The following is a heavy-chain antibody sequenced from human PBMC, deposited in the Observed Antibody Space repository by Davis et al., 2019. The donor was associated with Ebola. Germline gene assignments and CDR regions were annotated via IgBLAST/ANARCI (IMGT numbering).Heavy chain of an antibody. J-gene: IGHJ2*01. CDR3: ARDRDYNNYKGNFDL. CDR1: GYSFTNYW. D-gene: IGHD4-11*01. CDR2: IYPRDSDT. Sequence: GESLKISCQGSGYSFTNYWIGWVRQMPGKGLEWIGIIYPRDSDTRYSPSFQGQVTISADKSSSTAYLQWNSLRASDTAMYYCARDRDYNNYKGNFDLWGRGTQVTVSS. V-gene: IGHV5-51*01.